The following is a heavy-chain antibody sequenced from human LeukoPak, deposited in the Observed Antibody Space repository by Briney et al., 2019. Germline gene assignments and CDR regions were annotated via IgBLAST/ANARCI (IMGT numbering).Heavy chain of an antibody. Sequence: SETLSLTCTVSGGSISNGDHYWSWIRQHPGTGLEWIGYIYYSGSTNYNPSLKSRVTISVDTSKNQFSLKLSSVTAADTAVYYCARATGWFDPWGQGTLVTVSS. CDR1: GGSISNGDHY. J-gene: IGHJ5*02. CDR3: ARATGWFDP. CDR2: IYYSGST. V-gene: IGHV4-61*08. D-gene: IGHD4-17*01.